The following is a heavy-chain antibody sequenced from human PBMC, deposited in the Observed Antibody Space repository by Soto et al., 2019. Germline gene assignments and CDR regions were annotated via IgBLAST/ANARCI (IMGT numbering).Heavy chain of an antibody. CDR2: IYYSGST. V-gene: IGHV4-30-4*01. CDR3: ARGPGSPMVRGVIMELDY. Sequence: SETLSLTCTVSGGSISSGDYYWSWIRQPPGKGLEWIGYIYYSGSTYYNPSLKSRVTISVDTSKNQFSLKLSSVTAADTAVYYCARGPGSPMVRGVIMELDYWGQGTLVTVSS. D-gene: IGHD3-10*01. J-gene: IGHJ4*02. CDR1: GGSISSGDYY.